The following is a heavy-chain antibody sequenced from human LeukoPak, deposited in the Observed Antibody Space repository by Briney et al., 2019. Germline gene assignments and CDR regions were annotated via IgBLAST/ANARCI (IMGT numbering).Heavy chain of an antibody. D-gene: IGHD2-2*01. CDR3: ARGRTMPHYFDY. J-gene: IGHJ4*02. CDR1: GGSISSYY. Sequence: SETLSLTCTVSGGSISSYYWSWIRQPPGKGLEWIGYIYYSGSTNYNPSLKSRVTISVDTSKNQFSLKLSSVTAADTAVYYCARGRTMPHYFDYWGQGTLVTVSS. V-gene: IGHV4-59*08. CDR2: IYYSGST.